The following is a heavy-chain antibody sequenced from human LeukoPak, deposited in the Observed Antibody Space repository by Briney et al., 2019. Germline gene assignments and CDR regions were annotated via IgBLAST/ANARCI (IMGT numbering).Heavy chain of an antibody. J-gene: IGHJ4*02. Sequence: PSETLSLTCSVSGYSISSGYYWGWIRQPPGQGLEWIGSIYHSGATYYNPSLKSRVTISVDTSKNQFSLKLSSLTAADTAVYNCARVAIVTTVPNYFDYWGQGTLVTVSS. D-gene: IGHD5-12*01. CDR1: GYSISSGYY. CDR3: ARVAIVTTVPNYFDY. CDR2: IYHSGAT. V-gene: IGHV4-38-2*02.